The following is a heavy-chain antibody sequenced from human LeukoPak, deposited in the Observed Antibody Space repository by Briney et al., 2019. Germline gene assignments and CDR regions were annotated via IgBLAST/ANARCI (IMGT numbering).Heavy chain of an antibody. Sequence: GGSLRLSCAASGFTFSSYSMNWVRQAPGKGLEWVSYISSTSSTIYYADSVKGRFTVSRDNAKNSLYLHMNSLRAEDTAVYYCASMINSAEQVADWFDPWGQGTLVTVSS. CDR2: ISSTSSTI. J-gene: IGHJ5*02. V-gene: IGHV3-48*01. D-gene: IGHD1/OR15-1a*01. CDR1: GFTFSSYS. CDR3: ASMINSAEQVADWFDP.